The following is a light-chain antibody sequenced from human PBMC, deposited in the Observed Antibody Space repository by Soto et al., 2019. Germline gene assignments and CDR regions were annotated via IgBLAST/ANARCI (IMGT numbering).Light chain of an antibody. V-gene: IGKV3-11*01. CDR3: QQRSNWPRALT. Sequence: EIVLTQSPATLCLSPGERATLSCRASQSVSSYLAWYQQKPGQAPRLLIYDASNRATGIPARFSGSGSGTDFTLTISSLEPEDFAVYYCQQRSNWPRALTFGGGTKVEIK. CDR2: DAS. CDR1: QSVSSY. J-gene: IGKJ4*01.